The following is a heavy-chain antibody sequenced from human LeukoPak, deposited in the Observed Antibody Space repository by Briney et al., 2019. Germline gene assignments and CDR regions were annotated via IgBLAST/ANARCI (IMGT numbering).Heavy chain of an antibody. D-gene: IGHD3-22*01. CDR1: GYTFTNYG. CDR3: VRDRNYYDSSGRKNWFDP. CDR2: ISTYNGNT. J-gene: IGHJ5*02. Sequence: ASVKVSCKASGYTFTNYGISWVRQTPGQGLEWMGWISTYNGNTNYAQKLQGRVTMTTDTSTSTAYMELGSLRSDDTAVYYCVRDRNYYDSSGRKNWFDPWGQGTLVTVSS. V-gene: IGHV1-18*01.